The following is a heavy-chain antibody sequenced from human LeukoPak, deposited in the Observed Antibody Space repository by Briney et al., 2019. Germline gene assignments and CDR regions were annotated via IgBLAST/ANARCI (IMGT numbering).Heavy chain of an antibody. D-gene: IGHD3-10*01. CDR1: GYTFTSYG. Sequence: ASVKVSCKASGYTFTSYGISWVRQAPGQGLEWMGWISAYNGNTNYAQKLQGRVTMTTDTSTSTAYMELRSLRSDDTAVYYCARDKDRQMVRGVYPDYWGQGTLVTVSS. CDR2: ISAYNGNT. CDR3: ARDKDRQMVRGVYPDY. J-gene: IGHJ4*02. V-gene: IGHV1-18*01.